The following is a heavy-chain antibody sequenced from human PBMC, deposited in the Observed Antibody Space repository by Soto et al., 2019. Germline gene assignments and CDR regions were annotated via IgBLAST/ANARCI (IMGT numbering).Heavy chain of an antibody. D-gene: IGHD4-17*01. CDR2: IYPGDSDT. CDR3: ARHVSFPDYGDPRYYYYYYMDV. V-gene: IGHV5-51*01. CDR1: GYSFTSYW. Sequence: PGESLMISCKGSGYSFTSYWIGWVRQMPGKGLEWMGIIYPGDSDTRYSPSFQGQVTISADKSISTAYLQWSSLKASDTAMYYCARHVSFPDYGDPRYYYYYYMDVWGKGTTVTVSS. J-gene: IGHJ6*03.